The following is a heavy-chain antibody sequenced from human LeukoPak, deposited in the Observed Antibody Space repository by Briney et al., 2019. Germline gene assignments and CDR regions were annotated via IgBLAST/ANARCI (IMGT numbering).Heavy chain of an antibody. CDR2: IRYDGSNK. CDR3: ANDSLYCSSTSCYILPPYFDY. V-gene: IGHV3-30*02. J-gene: IGHJ4*02. CDR1: GFTFSSYG. Sequence: GGSLRLSCAASGFTFSSYGMHWVRQAPGKGLEWVAFIRYDGSNKYYADCVKGRLTISRDNSRNTLYLQMNSLRAEDTAVYYCANDSLYCSSTSCYILPPYFDYWGQGTLVTVSS. D-gene: IGHD2-2*01.